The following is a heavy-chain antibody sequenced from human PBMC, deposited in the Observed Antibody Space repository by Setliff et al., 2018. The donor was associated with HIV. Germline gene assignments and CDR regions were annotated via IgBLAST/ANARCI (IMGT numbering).Heavy chain of an antibody. J-gene: IGHJ3*02. CDR2: INHSGST. V-gene: IGHV4-34*01. Sequence: SETLSLTCAVYGGSFSGYYWSWIRQPPGKGLEWIGEINHSGSTNYNPSLQSRVTISVDMSKNQFSLNLNSVTAADTAVYYCARGQGCGGGCHYAFEMWGRGTMVTVSS. D-gene: IGHD2-21*02. CDR3: ARGQGCGGGCHYAFEM. CDR1: GGSFSGYY.